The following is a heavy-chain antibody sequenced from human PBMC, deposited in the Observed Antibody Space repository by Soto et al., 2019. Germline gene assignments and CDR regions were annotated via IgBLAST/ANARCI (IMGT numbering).Heavy chain of an antibody. CDR2: IYYSGST. D-gene: IGHD3-10*01. CDR3: ARGVTMVRGVIHTPYFDY. J-gene: IGHJ4*02. V-gene: IGHV4-31*03. Sequence: SETLSLTCTVSGGSISSGGYYWSWIRQHPGKGLEWIGYIYYSGSTYYNPSLKSRVNISVDTSKNQFSLKLSSVTAADTAVYYCARGVTMVRGVIHTPYFDYWGQGTLVTVSS. CDR1: GGSISSGGYY.